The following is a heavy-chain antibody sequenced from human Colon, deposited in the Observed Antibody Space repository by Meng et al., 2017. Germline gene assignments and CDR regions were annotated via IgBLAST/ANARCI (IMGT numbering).Heavy chain of an antibody. Sequence: QVQLQESGPGLVRPSGTLSLTCGVSGVSISSSSYYWGWIRQPPGKGLEWIGSIYYSGDTNYNPSLKSRVVISVDKSKNQFSLNLSSVTAADTAVYYCGRDQGRELINHWGQGTLVTVSS. D-gene: IGHD1-7*01. V-gene: IGHV4-39*07. J-gene: IGHJ4*02. CDR1: GVSISSSSYY. CDR3: GRDQGRELINH. CDR2: IYYSGDT.